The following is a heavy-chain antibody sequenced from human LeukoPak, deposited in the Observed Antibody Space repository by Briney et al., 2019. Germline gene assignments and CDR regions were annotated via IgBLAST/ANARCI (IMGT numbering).Heavy chain of an antibody. CDR2: IYYSGST. Sequence: SETLSLTCTVSGGSISSSSYYWGWIRQPPGKGLEWIGSIYYSGSTYYNPSLKSRATISVDTSKNQFSLKLISVTAADTAVYYCARDIRTSYDTHIDYWGQGTLVTVSS. J-gene: IGHJ4*02. CDR3: ARDIRTSYDTHIDY. D-gene: IGHD3-22*01. V-gene: IGHV4-39*07. CDR1: GGSISSSSYY.